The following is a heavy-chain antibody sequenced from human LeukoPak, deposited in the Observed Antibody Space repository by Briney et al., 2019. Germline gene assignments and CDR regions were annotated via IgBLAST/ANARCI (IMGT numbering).Heavy chain of an antibody. CDR3: ARGSRDCSSTSCYAGIHY. V-gene: IGHV1-18*01. CDR2: ISAYNGNT. Sequence: ASVKVSCKASGYTFTSYGITWVRQAPGQGLEWMGWISAYNGNTMYAQNLQGRVTMTTDTSTSTAYMDLRSLRPDDTAVYYCARGSRDCSSTSCYAGIHYWGQGTLVTVSS. J-gene: IGHJ4*02. D-gene: IGHD2-2*01. CDR1: GYTFTSYG.